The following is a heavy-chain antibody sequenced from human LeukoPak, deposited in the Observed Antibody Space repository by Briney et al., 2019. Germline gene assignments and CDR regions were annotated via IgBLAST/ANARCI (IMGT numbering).Heavy chain of an antibody. Sequence: PSETLSLTCAVYGGSFSSYYWSWIRQPPGKGLEWIGEIYHSGSTNYNPSLKSRVTISVDTSKNQFSLKLSSVTAADTAVYYCARLPLTYSSSWYKRTPHRDYWGQGTLVSVSS. CDR1: GGSFSSYY. CDR3: ARLPLTYSSSWYKRTPHRDY. V-gene: IGHV4-34*01. J-gene: IGHJ4*02. D-gene: IGHD6-13*01. CDR2: IYHSGST.